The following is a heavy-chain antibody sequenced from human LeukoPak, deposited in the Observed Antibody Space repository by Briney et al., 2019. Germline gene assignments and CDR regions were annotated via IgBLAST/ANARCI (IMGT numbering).Heavy chain of an antibody. CDR2: IYYSGST. D-gene: IGHD6-13*01. CDR3: AMAYSSSWYYFDY. J-gene: IGHJ4*02. CDR1: GVSIRGYF. V-gene: IGHV4-59*01. Sequence: PSETLSLTCTVSGVSIRGYFWTWIRQPPGKGLEWIGYIYYSGSTNYNPSLKSQVTIAVDTSKNQFSLRLSSVTAADTAVYYCAMAYSSSWYYFDYWGQGTLVTVSS.